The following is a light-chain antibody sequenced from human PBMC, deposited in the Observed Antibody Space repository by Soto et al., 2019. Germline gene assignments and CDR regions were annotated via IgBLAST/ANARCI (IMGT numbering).Light chain of an antibody. CDR3: KSYAGSNTYV. CDR1: KSDIGVYDF. V-gene: IGLV2-8*01. CDR2: EVV. Sequence: QLVLTQPPSASGSPGQSVTISCTGPKSDIGVYDFVSWYQHHPGKAPRLTIYEVVQRPSGVPDRFSGSKSGNTASLTVSGLQAADEADYFCKSYAGSNTYVFGSGTKLTVL. J-gene: IGLJ1*01.